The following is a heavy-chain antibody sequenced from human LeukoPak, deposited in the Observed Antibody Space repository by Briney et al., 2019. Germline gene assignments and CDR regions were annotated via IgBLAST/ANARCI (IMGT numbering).Heavy chain of an antibody. CDR3: ARDLTPAPLIRAVIRGYGDYGMDV. V-gene: IGHV3-30*04. Sequence: GRSLRLSCAASGFTFSSYAMHWVRQAPGKGLEWVAVISYDGSNKYYADSVKGRFTISRGNSKNTLYLQMNSLRAEDTAVYYCARDLTPAPLIRAVIRGYGDYGMDVWGQGTTVTVSS. CDR2: ISYDGSNK. D-gene: IGHD4-17*01. CDR1: GFTFSSYA. J-gene: IGHJ6*02.